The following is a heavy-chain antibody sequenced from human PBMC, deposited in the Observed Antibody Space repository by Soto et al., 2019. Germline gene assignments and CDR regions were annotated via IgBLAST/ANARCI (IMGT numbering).Heavy chain of an antibody. J-gene: IGHJ6*02. V-gene: IGHV5-51*01. CDR1: GYSFTSYW. D-gene: IGHD3-10*01. CDR2: IYPGDSDT. CDR3: AGGGVRGVITRTRDYYGMDV. Sequence: EVQLVQSGAEVKKPGESLKISCKGSGYSFTSYWIGWVRQMPGKGLEWMGIIYPGDSDTRYSPSFQGQVTISADKSNSAAYLPWSSLKASDTAMYYCAGGGVRGVITRTRDYYGMDVWGQGTTVTVSS.